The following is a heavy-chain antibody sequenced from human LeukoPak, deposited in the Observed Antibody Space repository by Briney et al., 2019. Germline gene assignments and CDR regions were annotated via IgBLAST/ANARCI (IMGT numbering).Heavy chain of an antibody. CDR1: GFTFKDYG. CDR3: ARRIEMATIGFDH. V-gene: IGHV3-20*04. Sequence: GGSLRLSCAASGFTFKDYGMNWIRQAPGKGLEWVSVINRNGDSLGYAESVKGRFTISRNNSKNSLYLQMDNLRAEDTAFYYCARRIEMATIGFDHWGQGALVTVSP. D-gene: IGHD5-24*01. CDR2: INRNGDSL. J-gene: IGHJ4*02.